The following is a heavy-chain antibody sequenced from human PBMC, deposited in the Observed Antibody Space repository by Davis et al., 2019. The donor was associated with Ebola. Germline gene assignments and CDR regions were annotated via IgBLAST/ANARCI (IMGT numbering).Heavy chain of an antibody. J-gene: IGHJ5*02. V-gene: IGHV4-39*01. CDR2: IYYSGST. CDR1: GGSISSSSYY. Sequence: SETLSLTCSVSGGSISSSSYYWTWIRQSPEQGLEWIGNIYYSGSTYYNPSLKSRLAISVDTSRNQFSLSVSSVTATDTAVYYCARQTYSGSGSGFDPWGPGTLVTVSS. CDR3: ARQTYSGSGSGFDP. D-gene: IGHD3-10*01.